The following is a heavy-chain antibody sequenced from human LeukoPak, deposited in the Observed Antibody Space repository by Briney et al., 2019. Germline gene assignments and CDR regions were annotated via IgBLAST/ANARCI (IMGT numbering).Heavy chain of an antibody. CDR1: GGSFSGYY. D-gene: IGHD6-13*01. J-gene: IGHJ4*02. CDR2: INHSGST. V-gene: IGHV4-34*01. CDR3: ARDGDGGIAAAGTNFDY. Sequence: PSETLSLTCAVYGGSFSGYYWSWIRQPPGKGLEWIGEINHSGSTNYNPSLKSRVTISVDTSKNQFSLKLSSVTAADTAVYYCARDGDGGIAAAGTNFDYWGQGTLVTVSS.